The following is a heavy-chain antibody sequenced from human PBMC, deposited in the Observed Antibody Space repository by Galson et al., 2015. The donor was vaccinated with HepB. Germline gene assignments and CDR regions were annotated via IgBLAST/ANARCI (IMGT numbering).Heavy chain of an antibody. CDR3: ARGLLRGGFDY. Sequence: SVKVSCKASGYTFTDYYIQWVRQAPGQGLEWMGRINPNTGGTNSPQKFQGRVTMTRDTSTSTAYMELTRLRSDDTVAYYCARGLLRGGFDYWGQGTLVTVSS. V-gene: IGHV1-2*05. J-gene: IGHJ4*02. CDR2: INPNTGGT. CDR1: GYTFTDYY. D-gene: IGHD3-10*01.